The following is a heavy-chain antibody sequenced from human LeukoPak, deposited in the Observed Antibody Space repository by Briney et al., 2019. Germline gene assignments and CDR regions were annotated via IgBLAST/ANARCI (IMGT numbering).Heavy chain of an antibody. Sequence: GGSLRLSCAASGFRFDDYGMSWVRHVPGKGLEWVSGISWNSGSIGYADSVKGRFTISRDNAKNSLYLQMNSLRAEDTALYYCAKGYCSSTSCWGWFDPWGQGTLVTVST. CDR1: GFRFDDYG. V-gene: IGHV3-9*01. CDR3: AKGYCSSTSCWGWFDP. D-gene: IGHD2-2*01. CDR2: ISWNSGSI. J-gene: IGHJ5*02.